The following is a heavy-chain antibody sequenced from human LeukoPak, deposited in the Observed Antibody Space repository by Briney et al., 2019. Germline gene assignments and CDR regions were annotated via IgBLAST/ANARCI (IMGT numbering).Heavy chain of an antibody. J-gene: IGHJ4*02. CDR2: IRYDGSDK. V-gene: IGHV3-30*02. Sequence: PGGSLRLSCAASGFTFSGYGMHWVRQAPGKGLEWVAFIRYDGSDKYYADSVKGRFTISRDNSKNTLYLQMNSLRVEDTAVYYCVKDRVGTWEPIDYWGQGTLVTVSS. D-gene: IGHD1-26*01. CDR3: VKDRVGTWEPIDY. CDR1: GFTFSGYG.